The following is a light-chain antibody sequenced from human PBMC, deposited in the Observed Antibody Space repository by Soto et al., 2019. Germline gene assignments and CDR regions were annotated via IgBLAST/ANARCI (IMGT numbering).Light chain of an antibody. CDR3: SSYTTTSTLYV. CDR2: EVG. J-gene: IGLJ1*01. V-gene: IGLV2-14*01. Sequence: QSVLTQPASVSGSPGQSITISCTGTSSDVGSSNYVSWYRQHPGKAPERMIYEVGNRPSGVSNRFSGSKSGNTASLTISGLQAEDEADYYCSSYTTTSTLYVFGTGTKSPS. CDR1: SSDVGSSNY.